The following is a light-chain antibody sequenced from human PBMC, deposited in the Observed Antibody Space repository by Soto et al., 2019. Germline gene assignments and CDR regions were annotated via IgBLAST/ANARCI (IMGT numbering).Light chain of an antibody. V-gene: IGKV3-20*01. CDR2: DAS. J-gene: IGKJ4*01. CDR3: QQFSGYPLT. Sequence: EFVLTQSPGTLSFSPGERATLSCRASQTVRNNYLAWYQQKPGQAPRLLIYDASSRATGIPDRFSGGGSGTDFTLTISRLEPEDFAVYYCQQFSGYPLTFGGGTKVDIK. CDR1: QTVRNNY.